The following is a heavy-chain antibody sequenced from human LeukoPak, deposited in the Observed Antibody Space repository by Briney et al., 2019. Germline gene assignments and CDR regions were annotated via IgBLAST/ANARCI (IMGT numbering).Heavy chain of an antibody. Sequence: SETLSLTCTVSDDSINTYYWSWIRQPPGKGLEWIGYIYHSGSTNYNPSLRSRVTISVDTSKSQLSLKLNSVTAADTAVYYCARDYIAQGVAGPLDAFDIWGQGTMVTVSS. CDR3: ARDYIAQGVAGPLDAFDI. CDR1: DDSINTYY. V-gene: IGHV4-59*12. J-gene: IGHJ3*02. D-gene: IGHD6-19*01. CDR2: IYHSGST.